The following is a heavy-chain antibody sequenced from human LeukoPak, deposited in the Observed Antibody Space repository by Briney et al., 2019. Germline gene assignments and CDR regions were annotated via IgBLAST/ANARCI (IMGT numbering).Heavy chain of an antibody. CDR1: GFTFSSYS. V-gene: IGHV3-30*03. Sequence: PGGSLRLSCAASGFTFSSYSMNWVRQAPGKGLEWVAVISYHGSNKDYADSVKGRITISRDNSKNTLYLQMNSLRAEDTAVYYCARGAHYDDYGGGYFDYWGQGTLVTVSS. CDR3: ARGAHYDDYGGGYFDY. J-gene: IGHJ4*02. D-gene: IGHD4-23*01. CDR2: ISYHGSNK.